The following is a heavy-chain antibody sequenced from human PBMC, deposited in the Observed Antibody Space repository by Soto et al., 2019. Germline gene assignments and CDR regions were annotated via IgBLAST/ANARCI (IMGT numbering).Heavy chain of an antibody. CDR2: IYYSGST. D-gene: IGHD2-2*01. J-gene: IGHJ6*02. CDR1: GGSISSSSYY. Sequence: SETLSLTCTVSGGSISSSSYYWGWIRQPPGKGLEWIGSIYYSGSTYYNPSLNGRVTISVDTSKNQFSLKLSSVTAADTAVYYCAIPDGEVPAAMRGPDYYYYGMDVWGQGTTVT. CDR3: AIPDGEVPAAMRGPDYYYYGMDV. V-gene: IGHV4-39*01.